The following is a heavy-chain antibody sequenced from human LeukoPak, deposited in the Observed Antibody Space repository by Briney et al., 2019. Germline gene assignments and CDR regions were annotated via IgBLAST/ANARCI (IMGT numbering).Heavy chain of an antibody. CDR3: AKAVGSSGYFSRDAFDI. J-gene: IGHJ3*02. CDR1: GFTFSSYA. V-gene: IGHV3-23*01. CDR2: ISGGGSGT. D-gene: IGHD3-22*01. Sequence: GGSLRLSYAPSGFTFSSYAMSWVRQAPGKGLEWVAVISGGGSGTYYADSVRGRFTISRDNSKNTVYLQMNSLRAEDTAIYYCAKAVGSSGYFSRDAFDIRGEGTMVTVSS.